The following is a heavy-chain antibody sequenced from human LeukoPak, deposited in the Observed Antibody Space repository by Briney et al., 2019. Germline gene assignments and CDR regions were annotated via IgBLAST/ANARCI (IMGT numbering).Heavy chain of an antibody. CDR1: GVSISSYY. CDR3: AGEGRDRNRFEY. CDR2: IYYTGNT. J-gene: IGHJ4*01. D-gene: IGHD1-14*01. Sequence: PSETLSLTCTVSGVSISSYYWSWIRQPPGKGLEWIGYIYYTGNTHYNFSLKSRVTISVATSKNQFSLKLSSVTAADTATYYCAGEGRDRNRFEYWGHGILVTVSS. V-gene: IGHV4-59*01.